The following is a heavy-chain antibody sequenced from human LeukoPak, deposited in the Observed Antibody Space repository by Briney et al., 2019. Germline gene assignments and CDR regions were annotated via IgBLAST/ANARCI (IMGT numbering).Heavy chain of an antibody. CDR1: GFTFSSYE. CDR2: ISSSGSTI. D-gene: IGHD3-10*01. CDR3: ARDDFPRGSGSGVY. V-gene: IGHV3-48*03. Sequence: GGSLRLSCAASGFTFSSYEMNWVRQAPGKGLEWVSYISSSGSTIYYADSVKGRFTISRDNAKNSLYLQMNSLRAEDTAVYYCARDDFPRGSGSGVYWGQGTLVTVSS. J-gene: IGHJ4*02.